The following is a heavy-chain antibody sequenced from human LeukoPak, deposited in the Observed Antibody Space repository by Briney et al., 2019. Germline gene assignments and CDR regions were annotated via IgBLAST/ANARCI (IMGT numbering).Heavy chain of an antibody. D-gene: IGHD2-15*01. J-gene: IGHJ6*04. CDR3: ARDPGYCSGGSCSDYYYYGMDV. CDR2: IYYSGST. V-gene: IGHV4-59*01. Sequence: SETLSLTCTVSGGSISSYYWSWIRQPPGKGLEWIGYIYYSGSTNYNPSLKSRVTISVDTSKNQFSLKLSSVTAADTAVYYCARDPGYCSGGSCSDYYYYGMDVWGKGTTATVSS. CDR1: GGSISSYY.